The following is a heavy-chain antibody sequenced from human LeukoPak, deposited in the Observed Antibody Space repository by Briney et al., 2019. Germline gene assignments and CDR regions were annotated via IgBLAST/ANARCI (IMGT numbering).Heavy chain of an antibody. CDR1: VFTFDDYA. Sequence: GRSLRLSCAASVFTFDDYAMHWVRQAPGKGLEWVSGISWNSGSIGYADSVKGRFTISRDNAKNSLYLQMNSLRAEDTALYYCAKDLGPLVSGSSGFDYWGQGSLVTVSS. D-gene: IGHD6-6*01. J-gene: IGHJ4*02. V-gene: IGHV3-9*01. CDR3: AKDLGPLVSGSSGFDY. CDR2: ISWNSGSI.